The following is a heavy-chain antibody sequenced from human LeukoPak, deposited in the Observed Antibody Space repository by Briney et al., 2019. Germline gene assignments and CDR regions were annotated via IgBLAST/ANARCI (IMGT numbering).Heavy chain of an antibody. V-gene: IGHV1-2*02. J-gene: IGHJ4*02. D-gene: IGHD6-13*01. Sequence: ASVKVSCKASGYTFTAYYLHWVRQAPGQGLEWMGWINPNSGYTNTAQKFQGRVTMTRDTSISTAYMDLSRLRSDDTAVYYCARHRPIGAAGIPFDYWGQGSLVTVSS. CDR3: ARHRPIGAAGIPFDY. CDR2: INPNSGYT. CDR1: GYTFTAYY.